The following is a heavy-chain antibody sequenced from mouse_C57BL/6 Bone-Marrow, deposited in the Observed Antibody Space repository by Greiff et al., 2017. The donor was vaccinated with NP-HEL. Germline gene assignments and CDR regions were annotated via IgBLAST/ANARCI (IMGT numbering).Heavy chain of an antibody. CDR2: ISGGGGNT. D-gene: IGHD3-2*02. V-gene: IGHV5-9*01. Sequence: EVQLVESGGGLVKPGGSLKLSCAASGFTFSSYTMSWVRQTPEKRLEWVATISGGGGNTYYPDSVKGRFTISRDNAKNTLYLQMSSLRSEDTALYYCGRLDSSGYFDDWGQGTTLTVAS. J-gene: IGHJ2*01. CDR1: GFTFSSYT. CDR3: GRLDSSGYFDD.